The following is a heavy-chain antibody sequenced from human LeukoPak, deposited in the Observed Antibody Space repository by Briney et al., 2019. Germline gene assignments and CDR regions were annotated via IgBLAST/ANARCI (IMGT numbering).Heavy chain of an antibody. Sequence: GGSLRLSCAASGFTFSSFWMSWVRQAPGKGLEWVAKIIQDGSEEYYVDSVKGRFTISRDNAKNSLYLQMNSLRAEDTAVYYCARDPPGIMIFGVVTPNGGQGTLVTVSS. CDR2: IIQDGSEE. V-gene: IGHV3-7*05. CDR1: GFTFSSFW. CDR3: ARDPPGIMIFGVVTPN. D-gene: IGHD3-3*01. J-gene: IGHJ4*02.